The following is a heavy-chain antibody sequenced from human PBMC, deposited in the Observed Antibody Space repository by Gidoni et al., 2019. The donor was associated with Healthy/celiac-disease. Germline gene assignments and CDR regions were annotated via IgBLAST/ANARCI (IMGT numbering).Heavy chain of an antibody. V-gene: IGHV3-30*18. CDR1: GFTFSSYG. D-gene: IGHD3-10*01. CDR3: AKMRGFGY. J-gene: IGHJ4*02. CDR2: ISYDGSNK. Sequence: QVQLVESGGGVVQPGRALRRPCAAAGFTFSSYGMHWVRQAPGKGLEWVAVISYDGSNKYYADSVKGRFTISRDNSKNTLYLQMNSLRAEDTAVYYCAKMRGFGYWGQGTLVTVSS.